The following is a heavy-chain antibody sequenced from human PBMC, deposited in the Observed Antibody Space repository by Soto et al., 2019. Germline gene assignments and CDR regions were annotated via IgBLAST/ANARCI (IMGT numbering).Heavy chain of an antibody. CDR1: GGTFSSYA. D-gene: IGHD1-26*01. V-gene: IGHV1-69*01. CDR2: IIPSFGTA. J-gene: IGHJ4*02. Sequence: QVQLVQSGSEVKKPGSSVKVSCKASGGTFSSYAISWVRQAPGQGLEWMGGIIPSFGTANYAQKFQGRVTITADEYTSTAYMELSRLRSEDTAVFYCARSRRSLGVYFDYWGQGTLVTVSP. CDR3: ARSRRSLGVYFDY.